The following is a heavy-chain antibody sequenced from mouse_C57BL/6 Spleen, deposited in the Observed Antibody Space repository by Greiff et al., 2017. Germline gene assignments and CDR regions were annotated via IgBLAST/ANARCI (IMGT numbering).Heavy chain of an antibody. V-gene: IGHV1-80*01. D-gene: IGHD1-1*01. Sequence: QVQLQQSGAELVKPGASVKISCKASGYAFSSYWMNWVKQRPGTGLEWIGQIYPGDGDTNYNGKFKGKATLTADKSSSTAYMQLSSLTSEDSAVYFCARRYYGSIFDCWGQGTTLTVSS. CDR1: GYAFSSYW. J-gene: IGHJ2*01. CDR2: IYPGDGDT. CDR3: ARRYYGSIFDC.